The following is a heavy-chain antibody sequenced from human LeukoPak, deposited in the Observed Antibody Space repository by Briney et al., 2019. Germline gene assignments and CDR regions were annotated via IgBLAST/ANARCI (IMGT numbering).Heavy chain of an antibody. CDR3: ARHGVPAARQGFDY. J-gene: IGHJ4*02. D-gene: IGHD2-2*01. CDR2: IYKSGST. V-gene: IGHV4-59*08. CDR1: GGSISSSS. Sequence: SEALSLTCTVPGGSISSSSWSWIRQPPGKGLEWIGYIYKSGSTDYNPSLKSRVTISVDTSKNQFSLELSAVTAADTALYYCARHGVPAARQGFDYRGQGTLVTVSS.